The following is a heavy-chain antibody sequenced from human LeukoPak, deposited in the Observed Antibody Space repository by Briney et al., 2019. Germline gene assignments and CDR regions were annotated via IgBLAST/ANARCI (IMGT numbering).Heavy chain of an antibody. V-gene: IGHV3-30*02. J-gene: IGHJ4*02. D-gene: IGHD2-15*01. CDR3: ARGARSGGSCYVD. CDR1: GFTFSSYG. Sequence: GGSLRLSCAASGFTFSSYGMHWVRQAPGKGLEWVAFIRYDGSNKYYADSVKGRFTISRDNSKNTLCLQMNSLRAEDTALYSCARGARSGGSCYVDWGQGTLVTVSS. CDR2: IRYDGSNK.